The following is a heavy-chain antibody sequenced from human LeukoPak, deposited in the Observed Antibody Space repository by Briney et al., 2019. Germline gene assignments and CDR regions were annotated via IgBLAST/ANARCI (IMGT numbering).Heavy chain of an antibody. CDR1: GGSISSYY. CDR2: INHSGST. V-gene: IGHV4-34*01. Sequence: SETLSLTCTVSGGSISSYYWSWIRQPPGKGLEWIGEINHSGSTNYNPSLKSRVTISVDTSKNQFSLKLSSVTAADTAVYYCARAFRLAAAGTWYFDLWGRGTLVTVSS. J-gene: IGHJ2*01. D-gene: IGHD6-13*01. CDR3: ARAFRLAAAGTWYFDL.